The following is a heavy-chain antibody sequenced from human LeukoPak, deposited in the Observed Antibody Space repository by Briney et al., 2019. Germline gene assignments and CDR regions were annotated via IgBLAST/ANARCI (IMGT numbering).Heavy chain of an antibody. J-gene: IGHJ3*02. D-gene: IGHD2-15*01. Sequence: GGSLRLSCAASGFTFSSYAMSWVRQAPGKGLEWVSAISGSGGSTYYADSVKGRFTISRDNSKNTLYLQMNSLRAEDTAVYYCANGEGYCSGGSCYHWDAFDIWGQGTMVTVSS. V-gene: IGHV3-23*01. CDR2: ISGSGGST. CDR1: GFTFSSYA. CDR3: ANGEGYCSGGSCYHWDAFDI.